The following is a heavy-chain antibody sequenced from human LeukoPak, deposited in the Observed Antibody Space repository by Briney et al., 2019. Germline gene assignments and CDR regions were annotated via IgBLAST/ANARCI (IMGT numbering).Heavy chain of an antibody. Sequence: SETLSLTCAVSGGSISSSNWWSWVRQPPGKGLEWIGEIYHSGSTNYNPSLKSRVTISVDKSKNQVSLKLSSVTAADTAVYYCARDRFGGYCSGGSCYDYYYYGMDVWGQGTTVTVSS. CDR2: IYHSGST. J-gene: IGHJ6*02. D-gene: IGHD2-15*01. CDR3: ARDRFGGYCSGGSCYDYYYYGMDV. V-gene: IGHV4-4*02. CDR1: GGSISSSNW.